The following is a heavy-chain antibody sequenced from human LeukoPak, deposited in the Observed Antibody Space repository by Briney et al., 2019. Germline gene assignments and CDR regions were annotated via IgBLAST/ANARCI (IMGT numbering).Heavy chain of an antibody. CDR3: VRGTGGDSYYFDN. CDR2: SNPNSGGT. J-gene: IGHJ4*02. CDR1: GYTFTGYY. Sequence: ASVTVSCKASGYTFTGYYMHWVGQAPGQGREWMGWSNPNSGGTNYAQKFQGWGTMTRDTSISTAYMELSRLRSDDTAVYYFVRGTGGDSYYFDNWGQGTLVTVSS. D-gene: IGHD4-17*01. V-gene: IGHV1-2*04.